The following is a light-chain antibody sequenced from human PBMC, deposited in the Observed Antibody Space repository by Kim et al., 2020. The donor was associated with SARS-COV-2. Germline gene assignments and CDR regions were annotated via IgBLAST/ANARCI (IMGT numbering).Light chain of an antibody. CDR1: QSVGSNY. CDR3: QQYGSSPQT. Sequence: EIVLTQSPGTLSLSPGERATLSCRASQSVGSNYLAWYQQKPGQAPRLLIYGASSRATGISDRFSGSGSGTDFTLTISRLEPEDFAVYYCQQYGSSPQTFGQGTKLEI. V-gene: IGKV3-20*01. J-gene: IGKJ2*01. CDR2: GAS.